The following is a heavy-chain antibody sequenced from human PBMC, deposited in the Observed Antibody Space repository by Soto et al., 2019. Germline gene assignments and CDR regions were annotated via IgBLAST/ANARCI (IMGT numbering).Heavy chain of an antibody. Sequence: QVQLQESGPGLVKPSQTLSLTCTVSGGSISSGGYYWSWIRQHPGKGLEWIGYIYYSGSTYYNPSLQSRVTISVATSKHQFSLKLSSVTAADTAVYYCARGSGYYDRSGYCPPRWYFDLWGRGTLVTVSS. CDR2: IYYSGST. CDR3: ARGSGYYDRSGYCPPRWYFDL. J-gene: IGHJ2*01. V-gene: IGHV4-31*03. CDR1: GGSISSGGYY. D-gene: IGHD3-22*01.